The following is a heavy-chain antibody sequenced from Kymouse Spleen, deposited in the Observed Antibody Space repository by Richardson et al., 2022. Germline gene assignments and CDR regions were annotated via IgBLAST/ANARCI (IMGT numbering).Heavy chain of an antibody. V-gene: IGHV4-34*01. CDR2: INHSGST. D-gene: IGHD2-2*02. Sequence: QVQLQQWGAGLLKPSETLSLTCAVYGGSFSGYYWSWIRQPPGKGLEWIGEINHSGSTNYNPSLKSRVTISVDTSKNQFSLKLSSVTAADTAVYYCARGSTDIVVVPAARDGYYYGMDVWGQGTTVTVSS. J-gene: IGHJ6*02. CDR3: ARGSTDIVVVPAARDGYYYGMDV. CDR1: GGSFSGYY.